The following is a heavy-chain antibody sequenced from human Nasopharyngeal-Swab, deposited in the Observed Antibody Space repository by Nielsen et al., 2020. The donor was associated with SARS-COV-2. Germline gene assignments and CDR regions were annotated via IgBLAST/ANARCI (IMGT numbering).Heavy chain of an antibody. Sequence: GESLKISCAASGFTFSSYAMHWVRQAPGKGLEWVAVISYDGSNKYYADSVKGRFTISRDNSKNTRYLQMNSLRAEDTAMYYCARDDTVVSPWSYYYYGMDVWGQGTTVTVSS. CDR1: GFTFSSYA. D-gene: IGHD4-23*01. CDR2: ISYDGSNK. J-gene: IGHJ6*02. CDR3: ARDDTVVSPWSYYYYGMDV. V-gene: IGHV3-30-3*01.